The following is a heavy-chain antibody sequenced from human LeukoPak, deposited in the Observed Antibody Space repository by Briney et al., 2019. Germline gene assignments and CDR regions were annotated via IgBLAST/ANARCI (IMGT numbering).Heavy chain of an antibody. D-gene: IGHD3-10*01. CDR2: INPSGTAA. CDR1: GYTFTSYV. Sequence: ASVKVSCKASGYTFTSYVISWVPQAPGQGLEWVGLINPSGTAALYAQKFQGRITLTRDMSATTDYMELSSLKSEGTAVYYCARDNSAGGIAWWFDPWGQGTLVTVSS. V-gene: IGHV1-46*01. CDR3: ARDNSAGGIAWWFDP. J-gene: IGHJ5*02.